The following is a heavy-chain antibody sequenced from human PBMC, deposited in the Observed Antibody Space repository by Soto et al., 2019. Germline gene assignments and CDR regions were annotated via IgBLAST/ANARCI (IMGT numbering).Heavy chain of an antibody. CDR1: GFTFSSYA. Sequence: QVQLVESGGGVVQPGRSLRLSCAASGFTFSSYAMHWVRQAPGKGLEWGAVISYDGSNKYYADSVKGRFTISRDNSKNTRYLQMNSLRAEDTAVYYCARGVGDGYLYDYWGQGTLVTVSS. J-gene: IGHJ4*02. CDR2: ISYDGSNK. CDR3: ARGVGDGYLYDY. V-gene: IGHV3-30-3*01. D-gene: IGHD1-26*01.